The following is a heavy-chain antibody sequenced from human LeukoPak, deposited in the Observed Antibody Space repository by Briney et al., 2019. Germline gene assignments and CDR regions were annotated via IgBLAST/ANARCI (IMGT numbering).Heavy chain of an antibody. J-gene: IGHJ3*02. CDR1: GGSISSSSYY. Sequence: PSETLSLTCTVSGGSISSSSYYWGWIRQPPGKGLEWIGSIYYSGSTYYNPPLKSRVTISVDTSKNQFSLKLSSVTAADTAVYYCARQDAFDIWGQGTMVTVSS. CDR2: IYYSGST. V-gene: IGHV4-39*01. CDR3: ARQDAFDI.